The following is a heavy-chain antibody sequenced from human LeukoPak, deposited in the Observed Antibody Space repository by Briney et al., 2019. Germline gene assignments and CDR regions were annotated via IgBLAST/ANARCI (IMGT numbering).Heavy chain of an antibody. CDR2: IIPIFGTA. V-gene: IGHV1-69*06. CDR3: AREVHARNALDY. D-gene: IGHD3-3*02. Sequence: APVKVSCKASGGTFSSYAISWVRQAPGQGLEWMGGIIPIFGTANYAQTFQGRVTITADKSTSTAYMELSSLRSEDTAVYYCAREVHARNALDYWGQGTLVTVSS. CDR1: GGTFSSYA. J-gene: IGHJ4*02.